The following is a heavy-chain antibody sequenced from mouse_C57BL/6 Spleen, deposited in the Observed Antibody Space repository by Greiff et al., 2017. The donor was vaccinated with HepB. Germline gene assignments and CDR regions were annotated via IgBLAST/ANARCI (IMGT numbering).Heavy chain of an antibody. CDR3: ARNYGSSYWFAY. CDR2: IDPSDSYT. D-gene: IGHD1-1*01. V-gene: IGHV1-59*01. J-gene: IGHJ3*01. Sequence: VQLQQPGAELVRPGTSVKLSCKASGYTFTSYWMHWVKQRPGQGLEWIGVIDPSDSYTNYNQKFKGKATLTVDTSSSTAYMQLSSLTSEDSAVYYCARNYGSSYWFAYWGQGTLVTVSA. CDR1: GYTFTSYW.